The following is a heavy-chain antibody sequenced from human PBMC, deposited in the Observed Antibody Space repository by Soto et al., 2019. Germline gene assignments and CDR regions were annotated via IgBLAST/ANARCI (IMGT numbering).Heavy chain of an antibody. Sequence: SETLSLTCAVYGGSFSGYYWSWIRQPPGKGLEWIGEINHSGSTNYNPSLKSRVTISVDTSKNQFSLKLSSVTAADTAVYYCASSIPSMTTVTREPKDDAFDIWGQGTMVTVSS. J-gene: IGHJ3*02. CDR2: INHSGST. CDR3: ASSIPSMTTVTREPKDDAFDI. D-gene: IGHD4-17*01. V-gene: IGHV4-34*01. CDR1: GGSFSGYY.